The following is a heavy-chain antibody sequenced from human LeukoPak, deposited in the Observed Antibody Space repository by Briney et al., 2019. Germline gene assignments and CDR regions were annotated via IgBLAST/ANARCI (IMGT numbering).Heavy chain of an antibody. J-gene: IGHJ4*02. Sequence: SETLSLTCTVSGGSISTYYWSWIRQPPGKGLEWIGEINHSGSTNYNPSLKSRVTISVDTSKNQFSLKLSSVTAADTAVYYCASQYYSWGQGTLVTVSS. CDR1: GGSISTYY. V-gene: IGHV4-34*01. CDR2: INHSGST. D-gene: IGHD3-10*01. CDR3: ASQYYS.